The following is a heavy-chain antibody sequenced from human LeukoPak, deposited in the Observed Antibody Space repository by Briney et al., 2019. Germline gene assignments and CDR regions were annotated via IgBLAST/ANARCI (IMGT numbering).Heavy chain of an antibody. CDR1: GFIVSSNY. CDR2: SGNSLKS. Sequence: GGSLRLSCAASGFIVSSNYISWVRQAPGKGLEWVSALSGNSLKSFYAESVKGRFTISRDNSKKTLYLQMNSLRVEDTGVYYCSKEGEEDGIPFDYWGQGTMVTVSS. J-gene: IGHJ4*02. D-gene: IGHD5-18*01. CDR3: SKEGEEDGIPFDY. V-gene: IGHV3-53*01.